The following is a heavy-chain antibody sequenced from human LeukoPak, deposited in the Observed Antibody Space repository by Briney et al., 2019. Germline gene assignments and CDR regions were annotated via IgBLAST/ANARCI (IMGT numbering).Heavy chain of an antibody. V-gene: IGHV4-34*01. Sequence: PSETLSLTCAVYGGSFSGYYWSWIRQPPGKGLEWIGEINHSGSTNYNPSLKSRVTISVDTSKNQFSLKLSSVTAADTAAYYCARRVDYWGQGTLVTVSS. D-gene: IGHD6-13*01. CDR3: ARRVDY. J-gene: IGHJ4*02. CDR1: GGSFSGYY. CDR2: INHSGST.